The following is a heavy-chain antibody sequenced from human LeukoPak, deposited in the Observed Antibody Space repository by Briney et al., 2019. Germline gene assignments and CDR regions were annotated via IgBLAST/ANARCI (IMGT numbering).Heavy chain of an antibody. D-gene: IGHD2-2*01. CDR1: GYTFTSYY. Sequence: ASVKVSCKASGYTFTSYYMHWVRQAPGQGLEWMGIINPSGGSTSYAPKFQGRVTMTRDTSTSTVYMELSSLRSEDTAVYYCARGTTYCSSTSCPLSYWGQGTLVTVSS. J-gene: IGHJ4*02. CDR3: ARGTTYCSSTSCPLSY. V-gene: IGHV1-46*01. CDR2: INPSGGST.